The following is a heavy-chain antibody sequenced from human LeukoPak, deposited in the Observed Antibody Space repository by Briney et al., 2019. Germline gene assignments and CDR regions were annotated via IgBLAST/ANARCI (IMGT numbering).Heavy chain of an antibody. Sequence: SQTLSLTCTVSGGSISSGGYYWSSIRQHPGKGLESIGYSYYTGSTYYNPSLKSRVAISVDTSKNQFSLKLNSVTAADTAVYYCARASLVVAAATRFDPWGQGTLVTASS. CDR2: SYYTGST. D-gene: IGHD2-15*01. V-gene: IGHV4-31*03. CDR3: ARASLVVAAATRFDP. CDR1: GGSISSGGYY. J-gene: IGHJ5*02.